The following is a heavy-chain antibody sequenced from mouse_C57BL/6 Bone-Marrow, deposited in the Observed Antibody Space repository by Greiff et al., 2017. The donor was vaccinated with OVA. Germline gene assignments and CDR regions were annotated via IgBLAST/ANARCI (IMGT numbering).Heavy chain of an antibody. V-gene: IGHV1-72*01. D-gene: IGHD1-1*01. J-gene: IGHJ1*03. Sequence: QVQLQQSGAELVKPGASVKLSCKASGYTFTSYWMHWVKQRPGRGLEWIGRIDPNSGGTKYNEKFKSKATLTVDKPSSTAYMQLSSLTSEDSAVYYGARSYYYGSSYEGYFDVWGTGTTVTVSS. CDR3: ARSYYYGSSYEGYFDV. CDR1: GYTFTSYW. CDR2: IDPNSGGT.